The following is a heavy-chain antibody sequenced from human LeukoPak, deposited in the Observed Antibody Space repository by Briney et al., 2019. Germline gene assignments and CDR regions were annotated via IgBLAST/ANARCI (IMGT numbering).Heavy chain of an antibody. CDR1: GFTFSRHS. CDR3: AREYAVTGNFDY. CDR2: ISSSSGSI. Sequence: GGSLRLSCVGFGFTFSRHSMIWVRQAPGKGLEWVSFISSSSGSINYADSVRGRFTTSRDNAKNSMYLQMNSLRAEDTAVYYCAREYAVTGNFDYWGQGTLVSVSS. J-gene: IGHJ4*02. V-gene: IGHV3-21*01. D-gene: IGHD2-21*02.